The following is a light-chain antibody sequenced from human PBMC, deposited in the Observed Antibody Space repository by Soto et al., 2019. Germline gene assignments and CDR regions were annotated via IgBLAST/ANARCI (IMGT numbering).Light chain of an antibody. CDR1: FPNIGSNS. J-gene: IGLJ2*01. V-gene: IGLV1-44*01. CDR3: AAWDDSLNRLL. Sequence: HYVLTQPPSASGTPGQMVTISCSGSFPNIGSNSVNWYQQLPESAPELLIFTDNQRPSGVPDRFSGSKSGTSASLAISGLQSEDEAHYHCAAWDDSLNRLLFGGGTQLTVL. CDR2: TDN.